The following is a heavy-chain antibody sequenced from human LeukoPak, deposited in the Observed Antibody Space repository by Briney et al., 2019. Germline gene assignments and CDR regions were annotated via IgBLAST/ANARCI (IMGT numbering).Heavy chain of an antibody. V-gene: IGHV4-34*01. Sequence: SETLSPTCAVYGGSLSGYYWNWIRQSPGKVLEWIGEINDSGTTNYNPSLKSRATISIDRSRKQFSLRLTSVTAADTAVYYCARFPCSGDSCYSGIRAFDIWGQGTTVIVSS. J-gene: IGHJ3*02. CDR3: ARFPCSGDSCYSGIRAFDI. D-gene: IGHD2-21*01. CDR1: GGSLSGYY. CDR2: INDSGTT.